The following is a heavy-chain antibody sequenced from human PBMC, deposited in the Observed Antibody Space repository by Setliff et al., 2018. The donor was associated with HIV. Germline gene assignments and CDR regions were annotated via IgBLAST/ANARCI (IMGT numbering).Heavy chain of an antibody. CDR2: IYASGST. J-gene: IGHJ4*02. CDR1: GDSISEYY. D-gene: IGHD6-13*01. CDR3: ARDRGIAAALNY. V-gene: IGHV4-4*07. Sequence: PSETLSLTCTVSGDSISEYYWSWIRQPAGKGLEWIGRIYASGSTNYNPSLKSRVTMSVDTSKNQFSLKLSPVTAADTAVYYCARDRGIAAALNYWGQGTLVTVSS.